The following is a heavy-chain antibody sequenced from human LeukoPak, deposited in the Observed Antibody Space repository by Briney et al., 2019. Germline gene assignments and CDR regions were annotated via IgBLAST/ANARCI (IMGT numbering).Heavy chain of an antibody. CDR3: ARRVWYYDSSGYYLYYYYYYMDV. CDR1: GGSFSGYY. CDR2: INHSGST. Sequence: PSETLSLTCAVYGGSFSGYYWSWIRQPPGKGLEWIGEINHSGSTNYNPSLKSRVTISVGTSKNQFSLKLSSVTAADTAVYYCARRVWYYDSSGYYLYYYYYYMDVWGKGTTVTVSS. D-gene: IGHD3-22*01. V-gene: IGHV4-34*01. J-gene: IGHJ6*03.